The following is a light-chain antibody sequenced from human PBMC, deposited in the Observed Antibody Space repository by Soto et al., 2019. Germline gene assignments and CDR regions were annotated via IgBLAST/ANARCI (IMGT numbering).Light chain of an antibody. CDR2: DAS. Sequence: EIVLIQSPATLSLSPGERATLSCRASQSVSSNLAWYQQNPGQAPRLLIFDASNRATGIPARFSGSGSGTDFTLTISSLEPEDFAVYYCQQYGSSPPWTFGQGTKVEIK. CDR1: QSVSSN. V-gene: IGKV3-11*01. CDR3: QQYGSSPPWT. J-gene: IGKJ1*01.